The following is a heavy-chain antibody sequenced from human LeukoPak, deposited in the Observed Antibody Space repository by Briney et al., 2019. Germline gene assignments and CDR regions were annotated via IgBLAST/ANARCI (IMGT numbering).Heavy chain of an antibody. Sequence: PGRSLRLSCVASGITFSSFGMHWVRQAPGKGLEWVAFIWYDGSNEYYADSVKGRFTIFRDNSKNTLYLQMNSLRGDDTAMYYCARDSPLTAGPFDPWGQGTLVTVSS. CDR2: IWYDGSNE. CDR1: GITFSSFG. CDR3: ARDSPLTAGPFDP. D-gene: IGHD7-27*01. V-gene: IGHV3-33*01. J-gene: IGHJ5*02.